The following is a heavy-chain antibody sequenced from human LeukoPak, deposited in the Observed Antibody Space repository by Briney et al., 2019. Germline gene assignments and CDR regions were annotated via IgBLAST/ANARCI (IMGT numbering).Heavy chain of an antibody. Sequence: ASVKVSCKASGGTFSSYAISWVRQAPGQGLEWMGGIIPIFGTANYAQKFQGRVTITADESTSTAYMGLSSLRSEDTAVYYCATYNRNDLNYYYGMDVWGQGTTVTVSS. CDR3: ATYNRNDLNYYYGMDV. V-gene: IGHV1-69*13. J-gene: IGHJ6*02. CDR1: GGTFSSYA. CDR2: IIPIFGTA. D-gene: IGHD1-1*01.